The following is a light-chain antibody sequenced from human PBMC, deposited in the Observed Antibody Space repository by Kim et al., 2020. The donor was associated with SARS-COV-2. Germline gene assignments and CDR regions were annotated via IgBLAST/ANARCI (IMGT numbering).Light chain of an antibody. CDR1: HDISNY. CDR2: GAS. CDR3: QSYNSVPWT. V-gene: IGKV1-27*01. J-gene: IGKJ1*01. Sequence: GDRVSITCRASHDISNYLAWFQHKPGKAPKLLIYGASALHSEVPSRFSGRGSGTDFTLTISSLQPEDVATFYCQSYNSVPWTFGQGTKVDIK.